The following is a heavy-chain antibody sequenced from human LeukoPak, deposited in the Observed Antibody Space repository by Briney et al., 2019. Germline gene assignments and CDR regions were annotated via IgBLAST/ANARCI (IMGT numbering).Heavy chain of an antibody. CDR3: AREASSWYEVWLYP. D-gene: IGHD6-13*01. V-gene: IGHV3-7*01. J-gene: IGHJ5*02. CDR1: GFTFSSYW. Sequence: GGSLRLSCAASGFTFSSYWMSWVRQAPGKGLEWVANIKQDGSEKYYVDSVKGRFTIPRDNAKNSLYLQMNSLRAEDTAVYYCAREASSWYEVWLYPWGQGTLVTVSS. CDR2: IKQDGSEK.